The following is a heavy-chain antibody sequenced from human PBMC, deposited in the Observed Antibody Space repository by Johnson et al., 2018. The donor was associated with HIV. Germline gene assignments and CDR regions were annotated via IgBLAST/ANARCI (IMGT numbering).Heavy chain of an antibody. V-gene: IGHV3-33*06. Sequence: QVQLVESGGGVVQPGRSLRLSCVASGFTITTYGMHWVRQAPGKGLEWVAVIWYDGNNKYYADSVKGRFTISRDNSKNTLYLQMNSLRAEDTAVYYCTKMGALGAFDIWGQGTMVTVSS. J-gene: IGHJ3*02. D-gene: IGHD3-16*01. CDR1: GFTITTYG. CDR3: TKMGALGAFDI. CDR2: IWYDGNNK.